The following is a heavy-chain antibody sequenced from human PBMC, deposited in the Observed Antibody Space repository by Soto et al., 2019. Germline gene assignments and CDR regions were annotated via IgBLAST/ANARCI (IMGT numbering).Heavy chain of an antibody. CDR2: ISYDGSNK. Sequence: GGSLRLSCAASGFTFSSYAMHWVRQAPGKGLEWVAVISYDGSNKYYADSVKGRFTISRDNSKNTLYLQMNSLRAEDTAVYYCARDMNMDTSMVTEFDYWGQGTLVTVSS. J-gene: IGHJ4*02. CDR3: ARDMNMDTSMVTEFDY. D-gene: IGHD5-18*01. V-gene: IGHV3-30-3*01. CDR1: GFTFSSYA.